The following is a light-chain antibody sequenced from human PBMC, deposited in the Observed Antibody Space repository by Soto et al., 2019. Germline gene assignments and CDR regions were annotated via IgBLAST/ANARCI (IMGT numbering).Light chain of an antibody. CDR2: DVS. CDR1: SSDVGGCNY. Sequence: QSALTQPASVSGSPGQSITISCTGTSSDVGGCNYVSWYQQHPGKAPKIMIYDVSHRPSGVSDRFSSSKFGNTASLTISVLQAEDEADYYCSSYTSSSTPFYVFGTGTKVTVL. CDR3: SSYTSSSTPFYV. V-gene: IGLV2-14*01. J-gene: IGLJ1*01.